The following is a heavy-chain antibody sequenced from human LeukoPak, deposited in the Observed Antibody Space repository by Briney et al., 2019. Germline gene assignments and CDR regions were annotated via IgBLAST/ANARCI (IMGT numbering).Heavy chain of an antibody. CDR3: ARSKIAAGSWFDP. V-gene: IGHV3-21*01. CDR2: ISSSSSYI. Sequence: GRSLRLSCAASGFTFSSYSMNWVRQAPGKGLELVSSISSSSSYIYYADSVKSRFTTSRDNTKNSLYLQMNSLRAEDTAVYYCARSKIAAGSWFDPWGQGTLVTVSS. CDR1: GFTFSSYS. J-gene: IGHJ5*02. D-gene: IGHD6-13*01.